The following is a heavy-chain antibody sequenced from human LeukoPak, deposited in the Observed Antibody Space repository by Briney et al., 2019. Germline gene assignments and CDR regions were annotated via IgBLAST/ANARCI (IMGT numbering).Heavy chain of an antibody. CDR2: IYYSGST. CDR3: ARQSTHDIDY. J-gene: IGHJ4*02. CDR1: GGSISSSSYY. V-gene: IGHV4-39*01. Sequence: PSETLSLPCTVSGGSISSSSYYWGWIRQPPGKGLEWIGSIYYSGSTYYNPSLKSRVTISVDTSKNQFSLKLSSVTAADTAVYYCARQSTHDIDYWGQGTLVTVSS. D-gene: IGHD5/OR15-5a*01.